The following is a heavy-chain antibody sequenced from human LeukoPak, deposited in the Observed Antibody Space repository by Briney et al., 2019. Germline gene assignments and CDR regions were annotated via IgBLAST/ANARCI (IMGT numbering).Heavy chain of an antibody. D-gene: IGHD5-18*01. CDR3: ARGGGIRLWLRGFDY. V-gene: IGHV4-34*01. J-gene: IGHJ4*02. CDR2: INHSGST. Sequence: SETLSLTCAVYGGSFSGYYWSWIRQPPGKGLEWIGEINHSGSTNYNPSLKSRVTISVDTSKNQFSLKLSSVTAADTAVYYCARGGGIRLWLRGFDYWGQGTLVTVSS. CDR1: GGSFSGYY.